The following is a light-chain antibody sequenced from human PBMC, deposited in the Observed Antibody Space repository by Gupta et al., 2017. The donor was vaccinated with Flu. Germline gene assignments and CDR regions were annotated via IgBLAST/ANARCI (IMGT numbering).Light chain of an antibody. CDR3: CSYAGSSTVV. V-gene: IGLV2-23*01. CDR1: RSDVGSYNL. J-gene: IGLJ2*01. Sequence: SALTQPASVSGSPGQSITISCTGTRSDVGSYNLVSWYQQPPVKAPKLMIYEGSKRRSGVSNRFSGSKSGNTASLTISGLQAEDEAEYYCCSYAGSSTVVFGGGTKLTVL. CDR2: EGS.